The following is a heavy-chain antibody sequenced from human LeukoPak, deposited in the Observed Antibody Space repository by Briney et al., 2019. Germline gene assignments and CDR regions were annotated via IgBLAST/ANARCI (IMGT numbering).Heavy chain of an antibody. Sequence: GASVKVSCKASGYTFTSYGISWVRQAPGQGLEWMGWISAYNGNTNYAQKLQGRVTMTTDTSTSTAYMELRSLRSDDTAVYYCARDGNEAYCGGDCYLLIENWFDPWGQGTLVTVSS. J-gene: IGHJ5*02. V-gene: IGHV1-18*01. CDR1: GYTFTSYG. CDR3: ARDGNEAYCGGDCYLLIENWFDP. D-gene: IGHD2-21*01. CDR2: ISAYNGNT.